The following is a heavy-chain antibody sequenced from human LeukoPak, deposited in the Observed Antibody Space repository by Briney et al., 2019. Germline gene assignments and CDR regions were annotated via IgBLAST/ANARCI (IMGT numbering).Heavy chain of an antibody. CDR1: GFTFSSYE. V-gene: IGHV3-48*03. CDR3: AELGITMIGGV. D-gene: IGHD3-10*02. J-gene: IGHJ6*04. CDR2: ISTSGTTI. Sequence: PGGSLRLSCAASGFTFSSYEMNWVRQAPGKGLEWVSYISTSGTTIYYADSVKGRFTISRDNAKNSLYLQMNSLRAEDTAVYYCAELGITMIGGVWGKGTTVTISS.